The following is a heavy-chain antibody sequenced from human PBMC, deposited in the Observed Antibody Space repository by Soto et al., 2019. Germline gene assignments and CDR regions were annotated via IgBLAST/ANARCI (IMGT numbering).Heavy chain of an antibody. CDR1: GFVFSDYA. J-gene: IGHJ4*02. CDR3: ASVPIWCGSSSCYTEGFDS. Sequence: PGGSLRLSCVASGFVFSDYAMSWVRQAPGKGLEWVSAISAGGSDTYYADSVKGRFTVSRVNSESTLYLQMNTLGAEDTAIYYCASVPIWCGSSSCYTEGFDSWGQGTLVTVSS. V-gene: IGHV3-23*01. D-gene: IGHD2-2*01. CDR2: ISAGGSDT.